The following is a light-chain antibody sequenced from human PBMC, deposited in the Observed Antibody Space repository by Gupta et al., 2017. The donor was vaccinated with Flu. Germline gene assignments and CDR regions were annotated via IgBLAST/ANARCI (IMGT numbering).Light chain of an antibody. Sequence: QSAMTQPASVSGSPGQSITISCTTTTTNDIATYNFVSWYQFRPGTAPRLIIFEVTNRPSGVSNRFSGSKSGNTASLTISGLQSQDEAYYFCGSYTGRSDWMFGGGTKVTVL. CDR1: TTNDIATYNF. CDR3: GSYTGRSDWM. V-gene: IGLV2-14*01. CDR2: EVT. J-gene: IGLJ3*02.